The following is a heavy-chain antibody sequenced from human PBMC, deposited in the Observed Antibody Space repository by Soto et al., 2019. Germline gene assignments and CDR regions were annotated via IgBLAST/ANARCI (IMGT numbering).Heavy chain of an antibody. CDR3: ATGGGWLTDY. D-gene: IGHD3-16*01. J-gene: IGHJ4*02. CDR2: IHDYKDT. CDR1: GGSINGHF. Sequence: QVQLQESGPGLVKPSETLSLTCVVSGGSINGHFCGWFRQPPGKGLEWIGYIHDYKDTDYNPSLKSRVTISLDASKNQFSLRLSSVTAADTAVYYCATGGGWLTDYWGQGTLVTVSS. V-gene: IGHV4-59*11.